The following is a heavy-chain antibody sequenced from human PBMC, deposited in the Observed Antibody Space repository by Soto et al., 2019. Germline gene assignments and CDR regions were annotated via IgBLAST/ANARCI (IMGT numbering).Heavy chain of an antibody. D-gene: IGHD6-19*01. Sequence: ASVKVSCKASGGTFSSYAISWVRQARGQGLEWMGGIIPIFGTANYAQKFQGRVTITADESTSTAYMELSSLRSEDTAVYYCASPRYSSGWYYFDYWGQGTLVTVSS. J-gene: IGHJ4*02. CDR2: IIPIFGTA. CDR1: GGTFSSYA. V-gene: IGHV1-69*13. CDR3: ASPRYSSGWYYFDY.